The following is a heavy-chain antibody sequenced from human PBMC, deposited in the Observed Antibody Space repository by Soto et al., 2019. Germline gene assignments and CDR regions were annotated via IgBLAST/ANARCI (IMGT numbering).Heavy chain of an antibody. Sequence: SETLSLTCAVSGVSISSGNWWTWVRQTPQRGLEYIGEIFHDGTANYYPSFERRVTISVDTSKNQFSLKLTSVTAADTAIYFCARLVYDTRLNYMYFDFWGQGALVTVSS. CDR3: ARLVYDTRLNYMYFDF. D-gene: IGHD2-8*01. J-gene: IGHJ4*02. V-gene: IGHV4-4*02. CDR2: IFHDGTA. CDR1: GVSISSGNW.